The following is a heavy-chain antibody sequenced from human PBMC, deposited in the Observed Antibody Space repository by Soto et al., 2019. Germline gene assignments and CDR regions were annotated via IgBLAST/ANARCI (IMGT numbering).Heavy chain of an antibody. CDR2: SSPRGDTI. Sequence: GGSLRLSCVASGFSLANYPMNWVRQTPGKGLEWISYSSPRGDTIYYADSVEGRFTISRDNARNSLSLHMSSLRDEDSALYYCAKGPHTNVGWPYYFESWGQGVPVTGSS. CDR1: GFSLANYP. D-gene: IGHD6-19*01. CDR3: AKGPHTNVGWPYYFES. J-gene: IGHJ4*02. V-gene: IGHV3-48*02.